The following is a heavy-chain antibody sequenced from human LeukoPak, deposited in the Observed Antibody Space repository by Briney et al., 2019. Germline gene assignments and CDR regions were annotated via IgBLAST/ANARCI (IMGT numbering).Heavy chain of an antibody. V-gene: IGHV3-33*08. D-gene: IGHD6-6*01. CDR1: GFTVSSNY. J-gene: IGHJ3*02. Sequence: GGSLRLSCAASGFTVSSNYMSWVRQAPGKGLEWVAVIWYDGSNKYYADSVKGRFTISRDNSKNTLYLQMNSLRAEDTAVYYCARDHEYSSGAFDIWGQGTMVTVSS. CDR3: ARDHEYSSGAFDI. CDR2: IWYDGSNK.